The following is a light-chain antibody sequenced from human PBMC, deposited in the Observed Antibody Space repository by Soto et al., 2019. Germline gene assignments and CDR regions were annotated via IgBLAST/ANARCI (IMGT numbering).Light chain of an antibody. Sequence: QSVLTQPPSASGTPGQRVTISCSGSSSNIGSNTVNWYQQLPETAPKLLIYTDNQRPSGVPDRFSGSKSDTSASLAISGLQSEDEADYYCAAWDDSLLGVVFGGGTKLTVL. J-gene: IGLJ2*01. V-gene: IGLV1-44*01. CDR1: SSNIGSNT. CDR3: AAWDDSLLGVV. CDR2: TDN.